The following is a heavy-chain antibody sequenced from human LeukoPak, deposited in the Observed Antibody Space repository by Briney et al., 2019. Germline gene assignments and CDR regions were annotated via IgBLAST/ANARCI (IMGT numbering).Heavy chain of an antibody. V-gene: IGHV3-48*04. D-gene: IGHD3-3*01. CDR1: GFTFSSYS. J-gene: IGHJ6*03. CDR3: ASSLRFSISYDYMDV. CDR2: ISSSSSTI. Sequence: PGGSLRLSCAASGFTFSSYSMNWVRQAPGKGLEWVSYISSSSSTIYYADSVKGRFTISRDNAKNSLYLQMNSLRAEDTAVYYCASSLRFSISYDYMDVWVKGTTVSVSS.